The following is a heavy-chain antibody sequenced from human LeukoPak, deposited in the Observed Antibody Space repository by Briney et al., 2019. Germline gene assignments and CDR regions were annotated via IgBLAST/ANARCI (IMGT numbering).Heavy chain of an antibody. CDR2: IKQDGSEK. Sequence: SSETLSLTCAVSGGSISSSNWWSWVRQAPGKGLEWVANIKQDGSEKYYVDSVKGRFTISRDNAKNSLYLQMNSLRAEDTAVYYCARNIRGAYFDYWGQGTLVTVSS. V-gene: IGHV3-7*01. CDR1: GGSISSSNW. D-gene: IGHD3-10*01. J-gene: IGHJ4*02. CDR3: ARNIRGAYFDY.